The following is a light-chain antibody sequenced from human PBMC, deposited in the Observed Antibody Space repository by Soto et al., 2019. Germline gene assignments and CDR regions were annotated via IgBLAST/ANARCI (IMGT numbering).Light chain of an antibody. J-gene: IGKJ1*01. CDR2: GAS. CDR1: QSVGSY. V-gene: IGKV3-11*01. Sequence: EIVLTQSPATLSLSPGERATLSCRASQSVGSYLAFCQEKPGQAPRLLIYGASTRATGIPARFSGSGSGTDFTLTISRLEPEDFAVYHCQQYGSLSWTFGQGTKVDIK. CDR3: QQYGSLSWT.